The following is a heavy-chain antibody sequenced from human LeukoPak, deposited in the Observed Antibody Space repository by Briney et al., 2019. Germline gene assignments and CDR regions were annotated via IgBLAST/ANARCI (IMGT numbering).Heavy chain of an antibody. CDR3: ARDLSSTSNWELDY. V-gene: IGHV1-2*06. J-gene: IGHJ4*02. CDR1: GYTFIHYF. CDR2: INSNRGGT. Sequence: ASVKVSCKASGYTFIHYFIHWVRQAPGQGLEWMGRINSNRGGTEYTQKFQGRVTMTRDTSITTVYMELSSLTSDDTAVYYCARDLSSTSNWELDYWGQGTLVTVSS. D-gene: IGHD7-27*01.